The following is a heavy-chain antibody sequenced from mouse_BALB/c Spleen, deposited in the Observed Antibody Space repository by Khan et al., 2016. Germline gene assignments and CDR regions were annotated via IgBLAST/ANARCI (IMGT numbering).Heavy chain of an antibody. CDR1: GYTFTNYG. Sequence: QIQLVQSGPELKKPGETVKISCKASGYTFTNYGMNWVKQAPGKGLKWMGWINTYTGEPTYADDFKGRFAFSLETSASTAYLQINNLKNEDPATYCCARFITTATGDYWGQGTTLTVSS. V-gene: IGHV9-3-1*01. CDR3: ARFITTATGDY. CDR2: INTYTGEP. J-gene: IGHJ2*01. D-gene: IGHD1-2*01.